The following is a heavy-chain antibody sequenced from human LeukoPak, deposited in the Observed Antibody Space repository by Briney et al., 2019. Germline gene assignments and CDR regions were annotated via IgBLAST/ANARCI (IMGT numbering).Heavy chain of an antibody. J-gene: IGHJ4*02. V-gene: IGHV3-48*01. CDR1: GFTFSTYS. CDR2: ISSSGNTI. Sequence: GGSLRLSCAASGFTFSTYSMNWLRQAPGKGLEWVSYISSSGNTIYYADSVKGRFTTSRDNAKNSLYLQMNSLRVEDTALYYCARDSPTAGSQFDYWGQGSLVTVSS. CDR3: ARDSPTAGSQFDY.